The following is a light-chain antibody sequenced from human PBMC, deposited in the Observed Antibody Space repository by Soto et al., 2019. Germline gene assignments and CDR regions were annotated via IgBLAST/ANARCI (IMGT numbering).Light chain of an antibody. V-gene: IGKV1D-13*01. CDR1: QGISSA. CDR3: QQFDDYPFT. J-gene: IGKJ3*01. Sequence: AIQLTQSPSSLSVSVGDSVTITCRASQGISSALAWYQQIPGRAPKLLIYDASSLEIGVPSRFSGSRSGTDFTLTVSTLQPEDFATYYCQQFDDYPFTFGPGTKVDLK. CDR2: DAS.